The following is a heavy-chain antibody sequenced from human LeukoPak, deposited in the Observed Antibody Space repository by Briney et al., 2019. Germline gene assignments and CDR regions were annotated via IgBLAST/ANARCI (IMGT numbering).Heavy chain of an antibody. CDR3: ARWAYSSSWYGVRYFDY. D-gene: IGHD6-13*01. Sequence: PSDTLSLTYAVYGRSFSGYYWSWIRQPPGKGLEWLGEINHSGSTNYNPSLKSRVTISVDTSKNQFSLKLSSVTAADTAVYYCARWAYSSSWYGVRYFDYWGQGTLVTVSS. V-gene: IGHV4-34*01. CDR2: INHSGST. J-gene: IGHJ4*02. CDR1: GRSFSGYY.